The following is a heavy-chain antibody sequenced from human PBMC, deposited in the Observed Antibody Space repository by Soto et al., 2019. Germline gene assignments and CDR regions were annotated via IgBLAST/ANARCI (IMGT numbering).Heavy chain of an antibody. Sequence: SETLSLTCTVSGGSISSSSYYWSWIRQPPGKGLEWIGYIYYSGSTYYNPSLKSRVTISVDTSKNQFSLKLSSVTAADTAVYYCARANHYGDYVGLSFDYWGQGTLVTVSS. CDR2: IYYSGST. D-gene: IGHD4-17*01. V-gene: IGHV4-30-4*01. CDR1: GGSISSSSYY. J-gene: IGHJ4*02. CDR3: ARANHYGDYVGLSFDY.